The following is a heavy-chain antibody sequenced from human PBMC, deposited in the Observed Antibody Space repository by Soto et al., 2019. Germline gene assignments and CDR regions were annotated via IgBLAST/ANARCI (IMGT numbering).Heavy chain of an antibody. CDR3: ITLIPKGKWELGT. CDR1: GFTFSDAC. D-gene: IGHD1-26*01. CDR2: IKSKTNGGTT. J-gene: IGHJ5*02. Sequence: XRSLRLSCAASGFTFSDACVSWVRQAPGKGLEWVGRIKSKTNGGTTDYAGPVKGRFIISRDDSKRTLYVQMNSLKTEDTAIYYCITLIPKGKWELGTWGQGTLVTVSS. V-gene: IGHV3-15*05.